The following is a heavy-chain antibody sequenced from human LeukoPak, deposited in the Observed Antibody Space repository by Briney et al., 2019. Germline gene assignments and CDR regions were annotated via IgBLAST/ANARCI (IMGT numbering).Heavy chain of an antibody. D-gene: IGHD3-22*01. CDR2: IKQDGSEM. CDR1: GFTFSSYW. CDR3: ASSYFDSSTHAYDM. Sequence: GGSLRLSCATSGFTFSSYWMDWVRQAPGKGLEWVANIKQDGSEMYYVDSVKGRFTIPRDNAKNSLFLQMSSLRAEDTAVYFCASSYFDSSTHAYDMWGQGTKVTVSS. J-gene: IGHJ3*02. V-gene: IGHV3-7*01.